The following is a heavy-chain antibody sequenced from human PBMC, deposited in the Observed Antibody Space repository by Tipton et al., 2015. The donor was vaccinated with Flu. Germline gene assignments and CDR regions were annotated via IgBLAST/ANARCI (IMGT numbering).Heavy chain of an antibody. Sequence: LRLSCTVSGGSISSSRYYWGWIRQPPGKGLEWIGYIYYSGSTNYNPSLKSRVTISADTSNNQFSLKLSSVTAADTAVYYCARGDCSSTSCLDYWGQGTLVTVSS. V-gene: IGHV4-61*05. CDR2: IYYSGST. D-gene: IGHD2-2*01. J-gene: IGHJ4*02. CDR3: ARGDCSSTSCLDY. CDR1: GGSISSSRYY.